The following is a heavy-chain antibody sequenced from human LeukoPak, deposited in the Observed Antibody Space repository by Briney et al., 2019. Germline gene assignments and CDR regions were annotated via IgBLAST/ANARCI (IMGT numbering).Heavy chain of an antibody. V-gene: IGHV4-59*08. CDR3: VRHVIVGARNFYFDS. D-gene: IGHD1-26*01. J-gene: IGHJ4*02. CDR1: GGSISSYY. Sequence: RPSETLSLTCTVSGGSISSYYWSWIRQPPGRGLEWVGYVYYSGSTRYSPSLKSRVSLSVDTSRDQFSLKLNSVTAADTAVYYCVRHVIVGARNFYFDSWGPGILVTVSS. CDR2: VYYSGST.